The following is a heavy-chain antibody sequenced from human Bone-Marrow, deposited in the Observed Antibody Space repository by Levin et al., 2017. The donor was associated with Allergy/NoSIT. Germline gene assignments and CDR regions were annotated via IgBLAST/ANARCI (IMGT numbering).Heavy chain of an antibody. J-gene: IGHJ5*02. D-gene: IGHD5-12*01. V-gene: IGHV3-30*09. CDR2: ISYDGSNI. CDR1: GFTFSNYV. CDR3: ARGPYSGYGNWFDP. Sequence: LSLPCAASGFTFSNYVMHWVRQAPGKGLEWVAMISYDGSNIFYRDSLKGRFAISRDNSKSTLYLQMSSLRPEDTAVYYCARGPYSGYGNWFDPWGQGTLVTVSS.